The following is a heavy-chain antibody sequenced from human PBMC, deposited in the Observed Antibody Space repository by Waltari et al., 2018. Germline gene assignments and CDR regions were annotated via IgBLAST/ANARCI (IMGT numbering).Heavy chain of an antibody. CDR1: GGSFNAYY. Sequence: QVQLQQWGAGLLKPSETLSLTCAVYGGSFNAYYWSWIRQSSGKGLEWIGEINHSVSTTYNPSLKSRVTISVDTSKNQFSLKLSSVTAADTALYYCARAEGYASGSPRFDYWGQGTLVTVSS. D-gene: IGHD3-10*01. CDR3: ARAEGYASGSPRFDY. V-gene: IGHV4-34*01. J-gene: IGHJ4*02. CDR2: INHSVST.